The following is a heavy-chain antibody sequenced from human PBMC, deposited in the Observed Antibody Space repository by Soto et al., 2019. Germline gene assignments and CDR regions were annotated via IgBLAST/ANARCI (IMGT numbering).Heavy chain of an antibody. V-gene: IGHV3-30*18. CDR2: ISYDGSNK. CDR3: AKELELAAAGSLTQYYYYYGMDV. Sequence: GGSLRLSCAASGFTFSSYGMHWVRQAPGKGLEWVAVISYDGSNKYYADSVKGRFTISRDNSKNTLYLQMNSLKAEDTAVYYCAKELELAAAGSLTQYYYYYGMDVWGQGTTVTVSS. D-gene: IGHD6-13*01. CDR1: GFTFSSYG. J-gene: IGHJ6*02.